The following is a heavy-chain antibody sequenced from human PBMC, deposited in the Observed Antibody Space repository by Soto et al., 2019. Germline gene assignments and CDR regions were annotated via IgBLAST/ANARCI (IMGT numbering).Heavy chain of an antibody. V-gene: IGHV5-51*01. CDR1: GYSFTSYC. J-gene: IGHJ6*02. Sequence: GESLKISCKGSGYSFTSYCIGWLRQMPGKGLEWMGIIYPGDSETRYSPSFQGQVTISADKAISSAYLQWSSLKASDTAMYYCARHGAAAPRTYYYYYYGMDVWGQGTTVIVSS. D-gene: IGHD6-25*01. CDR2: IYPGDSET. CDR3: ARHGAAAPRTYYYYYYGMDV.